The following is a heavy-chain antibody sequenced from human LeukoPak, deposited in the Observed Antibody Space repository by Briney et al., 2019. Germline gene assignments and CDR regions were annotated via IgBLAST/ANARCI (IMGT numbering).Heavy chain of an antibody. Sequence: NPAETLSLTCSVSGGSISSSFYYWSGLRQHPGEGLEWIECIYYSGDTYYNPSLRSRVSISVDTSKNQFSLKVSSVTAADTAVYYCARADSGYGGYFDNWGQGTLVTVSS. CDR3: ARADSGYGGYFDN. J-gene: IGHJ4*02. V-gene: IGHV4-31*03. CDR2: IYYSGDT. CDR1: GGSISSSFYY. D-gene: IGHD5-12*01.